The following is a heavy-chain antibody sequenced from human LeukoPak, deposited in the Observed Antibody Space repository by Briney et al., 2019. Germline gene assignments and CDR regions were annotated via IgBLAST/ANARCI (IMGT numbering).Heavy chain of an antibody. D-gene: IGHD3-22*01. Sequence: SQTLSLTCTVSGGSISSVGYYWSWIRQHPGKGLEWIGFISYSGGTYYNPSLKSRITMLVDTSENQFSLKLSSVTAADTAVYYCARDNGHGYIDYWGQGTLVTVSS. J-gene: IGHJ4*02. CDR3: ARDNGHGYIDY. V-gene: IGHV4-31*03. CDR2: ISYSGGT. CDR1: GGSISSVGYY.